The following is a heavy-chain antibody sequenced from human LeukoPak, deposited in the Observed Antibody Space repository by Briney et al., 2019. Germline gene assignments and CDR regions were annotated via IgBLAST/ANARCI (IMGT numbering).Heavy chain of an antibody. CDR2: IYYSGST. D-gene: IGHD6-13*01. Sequence: SETLSLTCTVSGGSISSYYRSWIRQPPGKGLEWIGYIYYSGSTNYNPSLKSRVTISVDTSKNQFSLKLSSVTAADTAVYYCASSPTFAGLYYFDYWGQGTLVTVSS. J-gene: IGHJ4*02. CDR1: GGSISSYY. CDR3: ASSPTFAGLYYFDY. V-gene: IGHV4-59*01.